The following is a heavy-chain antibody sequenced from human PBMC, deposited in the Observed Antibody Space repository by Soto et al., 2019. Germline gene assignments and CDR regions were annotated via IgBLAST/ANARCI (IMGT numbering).Heavy chain of an antibody. CDR3: ARGQRFSDWFDP. CDR2: IYSSGNT. D-gene: IGHD3-3*01. Sequence: QVHLQESGPGLVKPSETLSLTCSVSGGTISGYYWTWIRQPAGKGLEWIWRIYSSGNTKYNPSLQSRVTMSLDTSNNQFSLRLTSVTAADTAVYYCARGQRFSDWFDPWGQGTLVTVSS. CDR1: GGTISGYY. V-gene: IGHV4-4*07. J-gene: IGHJ5*02.